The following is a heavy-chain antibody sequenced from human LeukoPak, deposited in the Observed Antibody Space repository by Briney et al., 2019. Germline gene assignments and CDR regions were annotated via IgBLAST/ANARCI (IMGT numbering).Heavy chain of an antibody. D-gene: IGHD3-16*01. CDR2: IGGDGIA. Sequence: PGESLRLSCVASGFTFTDHPMNWVRQAPGKGLEWISYIGGDGIAFYADSVKGRFTASKDDARKSMYPQMNSLRVEDTAVYYCAKDRANWAIDDWGQGTQVTVSS. V-gene: IGHV3-69-1*01. CDR1: GFTFTDHP. CDR3: AKDRANWAIDD. J-gene: IGHJ4*02.